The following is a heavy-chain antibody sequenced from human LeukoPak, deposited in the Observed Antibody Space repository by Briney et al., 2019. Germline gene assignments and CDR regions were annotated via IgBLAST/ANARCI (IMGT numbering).Heavy chain of an antibody. J-gene: IGHJ3*02. CDR1: GFTLNTYA. CDR2: ISVSGSST. V-gene: IGHV3-23*01. Sequence: GGTLRLSCAASGFTLNTYAMNWVRQAPGKGLEWVSVISVSGSSTYYADSVKGRFTISRDNSKNTLYLQMNSLRAEDTAVYYCARGGSYLSAFDIWGQGTMVTVSS. CDR3: ARGGSYLSAFDI. D-gene: IGHD1-26*01.